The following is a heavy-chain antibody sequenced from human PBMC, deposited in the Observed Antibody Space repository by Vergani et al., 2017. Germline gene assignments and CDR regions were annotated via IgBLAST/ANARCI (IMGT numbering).Heavy chain of an antibody. CDR3: ARGRQGSVAGYFDY. CDR2: IYHSGST. V-gene: IGHV4-38-2*02. D-gene: IGHD3-10*01. CDR1: GYSISSGYY. J-gene: IGHJ4*02. Sequence: QVQLQESGPGLVKPSETLSLTCTVSGYSISSGYYWGWIRQPPGKGLAWIGSIYHSGSTYYNPSLKSRVTISVDTSKNQFSLKLSSVTAADTAVYYCARGRQGSVAGYFDYWGQGTLVTVSS.